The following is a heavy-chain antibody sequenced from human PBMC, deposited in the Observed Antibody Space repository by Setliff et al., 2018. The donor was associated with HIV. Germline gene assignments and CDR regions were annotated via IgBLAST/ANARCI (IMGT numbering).Heavy chain of an antibody. J-gene: IGHJ4*02. D-gene: IGHD3-3*01. CDR2: SNPNSGGT. Sequence: ASVKVSCKASGYTFTDYSIHWVRQAPGQGLEWMGWSNPNSGGTKYAQNFQGRVTMTRDTSVSTAYMELSRLTSDDTAVYYCATVDDVSQIYFDYWGQGTLVTVSS. CDR1: GYTFTDYS. V-gene: IGHV1-2*02. CDR3: ATVDDVSQIYFDY.